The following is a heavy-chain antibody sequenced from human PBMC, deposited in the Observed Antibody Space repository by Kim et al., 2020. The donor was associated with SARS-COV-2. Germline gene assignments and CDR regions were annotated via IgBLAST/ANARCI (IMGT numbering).Heavy chain of an antibody. CDR1: GGSISSYY. J-gene: IGHJ6*02. V-gene: IGHV4-59*01. Sequence: SETLSLTCTVSGGSISSYYWSWIRQPPGKGLEWIGYIYYSGSTNYNPSLKSRVTISVDTSKNQFSLKLSSVTAADTAVYYCARGYCSGGSCYHYYYGMDVWGQGTTVTVSS. CDR3: ARGYCSGGSCYHYYYGMDV. D-gene: IGHD2-15*01. CDR2: IYYSGST.